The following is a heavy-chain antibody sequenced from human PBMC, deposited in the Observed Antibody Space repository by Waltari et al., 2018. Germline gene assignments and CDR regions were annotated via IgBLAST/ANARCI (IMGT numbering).Heavy chain of an antibody. J-gene: IGHJ4*02. CDR3: ASSDSGSFDY. V-gene: IGHV5-51*01. CDR2: IYPGDSDT. CDR1: GGTFSSYA. Sequence: VQLVQSGAEVKKPGSSVKVSCKASGGTFSSYAISWVRQMPGKGLEWMGIIYPGDSDTRYSPSFQGQVTISADKSISTAYLQWSSLKASDTAMYYCASSDSGSFDYWGQGTLVTVSS. D-gene: IGHD1-26*01.